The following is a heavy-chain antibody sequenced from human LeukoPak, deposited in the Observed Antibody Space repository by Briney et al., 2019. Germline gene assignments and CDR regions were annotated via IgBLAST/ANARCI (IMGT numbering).Heavy chain of an antibody. CDR1: GGSISSSSYY. J-gene: IGHJ4*02. D-gene: IGHD3-10*01. Sequence: SETLSLTCTVSGGSISSSSYYWGWIRQPPGKGLEWIGSIYYSGSTYCNPSLKSRVTISVDTSKNQFSLKLSSVTAADTAVYYCARHRTGSYDYYLDYWGQGTLVTVSS. CDR3: ARHRTGSYDYYLDY. CDR2: IYYSGST. V-gene: IGHV4-39*01.